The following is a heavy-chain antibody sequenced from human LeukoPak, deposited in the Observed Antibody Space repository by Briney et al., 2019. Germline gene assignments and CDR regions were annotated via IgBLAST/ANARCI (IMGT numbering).Heavy chain of an antibody. V-gene: IGHV3-23*01. CDR3: AKRGVVIRVILVGFHKEAYYFDS. Sequence: GGSLRLSCAVSGITLSNYGTSWVRQAPGKGLEWVAGISGSGGSTNYAASVKGRFTISRDNPKNTLYLQMNSLRAEDTAVYFCAKRGVVIRVILVGFHKEAYYFDSWGQGALVTVSS. J-gene: IGHJ4*02. CDR2: ISGSGGST. CDR1: GITLSNYG. D-gene: IGHD3-22*01.